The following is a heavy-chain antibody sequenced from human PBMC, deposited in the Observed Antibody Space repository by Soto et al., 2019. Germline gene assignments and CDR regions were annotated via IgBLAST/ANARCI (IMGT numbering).Heavy chain of an antibody. CDR1: GFTFSDYA. CDR3: AKGGRQWLVTYDFNY. J-gene: IGHJ4*02. CDR2: VSHDGRNT. D-gene: IGHD6-19*01. V-gene: IGHV3-30*18. Sequence: VQLVESGGGVVQPGRSLRLSCAASGFTFSDYAMHWVRQAPGKGLEWVAVVSHDGRNTHYADSVKGRFTISRDSSKNTVSRELTSLRAEDTAVYYCAKGGRQWLVTYDFNYWGQGALVTVSS.